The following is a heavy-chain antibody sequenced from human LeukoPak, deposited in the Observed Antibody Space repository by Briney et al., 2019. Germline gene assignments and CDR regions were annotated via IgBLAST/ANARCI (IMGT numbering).Heavy chain of an antibody. CDR1: GFAVSSNY. CDR2: IYSGGST. J-gene: IGHJ6*02. V-gene: IGHV3-53*01. Sequence: GGSLRLSCAASGFAVSSNYMSWVRQAPGKGLEWVSVIYSGGSTYYADSVKGRFTISRDNSKNTLYLQMNSLRAEDTAVYYCAKLDLTGSSSGMDVWGQGTTVTVSS. CDR3: AKLDLTGSSSGMDV. D-gene: IGHD3-9*01.